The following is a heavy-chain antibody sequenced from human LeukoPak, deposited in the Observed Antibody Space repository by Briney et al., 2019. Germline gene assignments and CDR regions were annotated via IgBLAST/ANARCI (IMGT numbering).Heavy chain of an antibody. D-gene: IGHD5-12*01. Sequence: SETLSLTCTVSGGSISSGSYYWSWIRQPAGKGLEWIGRIYTSRSTNYNPSLKSRVTISVDTSKNQFSLKLSSVTAADTAVYYCARVRKWQLDYWGLGTLVTVSS. J-gene: IGHJ4*02. V-gene: IGHV4-61*02. CDR3: ARVRKWQLDY. CDR1: GGSISSGSYY. CDR2: IYTSRST.